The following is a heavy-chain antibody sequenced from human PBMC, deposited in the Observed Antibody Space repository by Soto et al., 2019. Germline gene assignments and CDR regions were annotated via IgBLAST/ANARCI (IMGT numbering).Heavy chain of an antibody. CDR2: INAGNGNT. D-gene: IGHD3-3*01. Sequence: ASVKVSCKASGYTFTSYAMHWVRQAPGQRLEWMGWINAGNGNTKYSQKFQGRVTITRDTSASTAYMELSSLRSEDTAVYHCASQDYDFWSGYPTLYPYYYYGMDVWGQGTTVTVSS. CDR3: ASQDYDFWSGYPTLYPYYYYGMDV. V-gene: IGHV1-3*01. J-gene: IGHJ6*02. CDR1: GYTFTSYA.